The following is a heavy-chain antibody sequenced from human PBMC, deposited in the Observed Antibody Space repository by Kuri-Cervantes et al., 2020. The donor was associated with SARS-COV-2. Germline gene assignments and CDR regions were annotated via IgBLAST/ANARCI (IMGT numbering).Heavy chain of an antibody. V-gene: IGHV4-34*01. CDR3: ARQSVTIFGVVTTGDAFDI. CDR2: VNHRGST. Sequence: SETLSLTCAVYGESFSGYYWNWIRQSPGKGLEWIGEVNHRGSTYYNPSLKSRVTISVDTSKNQFSLKLSSVTAADTAVYYCARQSVTIFGVVTTGDAFDIWGQGTMVTVSS. D-gene: IGHD3-3*01. J-gene: IGHJ3*02. CDR1: GESFSGYY.